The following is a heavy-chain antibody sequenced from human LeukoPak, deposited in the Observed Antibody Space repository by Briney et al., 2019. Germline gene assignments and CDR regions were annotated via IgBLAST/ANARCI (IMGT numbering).Heavy chain of an antibody. CDR1: GGTFSSYA. Sequence: ASVKVSCKASGGTFSSYAISWVRQAPGQGLEWMGRIIPILGIANYAQKFQGRVTITADKSTSTAYMELSSLRSEDTAVYYCARSVGFGEVGGDYWGQGTLVTVSS. CDR2: IIPILGIA. V-gene: IGHV1-69*04. J-gene: IGHJ4*02. CDR3: ARSVGFGEVGGDY. D-gene: IGHD3-10*01.